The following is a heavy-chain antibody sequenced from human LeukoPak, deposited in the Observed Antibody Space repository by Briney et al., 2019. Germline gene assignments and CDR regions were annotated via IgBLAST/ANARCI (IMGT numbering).Heavy chain of an antibody. Sequence: SETLSLTCTVSGGSISSYYWSWIRQPAGKGLEWIGRIYTSGSTNYNPSLKSRVTMSVDTSKNQFSLKLSSVTAADTAVYYCARDRVSVAAAGRFAFDIWGQGTMVTVSS. J-gene: IGHJ3*02. CDR1: GGSISSYY. CDR2: IYTSGST. D-gene: IGHD6-13*01. CDR3: ARDRVSVAAAGRFAFDI. V-gene: IGHV4-4*07.